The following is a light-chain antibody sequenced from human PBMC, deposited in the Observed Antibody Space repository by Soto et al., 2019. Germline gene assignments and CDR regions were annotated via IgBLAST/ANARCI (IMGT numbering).Light chain of an antibody. CDR1: SSNIGSNT. Sequence: QSVLTQPPSASETPGQRVTISCSESSSNIGSNTVNWYQQLPGTAPKLLIYSNNQRPSGVPDRFSGSKSGTSASLAISGLQSEDEADYYCAAWDDSLNGVVFGGGTKLTVL. J-gene: IGLJ2*01. CDR3: AAWDDSLNGVV. CDR2: SNN. V-gene: IGLV1-44*01.